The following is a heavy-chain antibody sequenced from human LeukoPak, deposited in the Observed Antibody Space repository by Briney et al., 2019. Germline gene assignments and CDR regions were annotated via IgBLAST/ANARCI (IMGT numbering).Heavy chain of an antibody. CDR2: IHYKGST. CDR1: GGSLSRHY. D-gene: IGHD5-12*01. J-gene: IGHJ5*02. Sequence: SETLSLTCTVSGGSLSRHYWSWIRQPPGQGLERIGNIHYKGSTYYKPSLQSRVTISVHTSKNQFSLNLRSLTAADTAVYYCARGGYSGYAFDRWGQGTRVTVSS. CDR3: ARGGYSGYAFDR. V-gene: IGHV4-59*11.